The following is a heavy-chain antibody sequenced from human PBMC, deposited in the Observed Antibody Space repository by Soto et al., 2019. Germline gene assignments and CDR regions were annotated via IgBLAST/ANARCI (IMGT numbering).Heavy chain of an antibody. CDR1: GYTFTGYD. Sequence: ASVKVSCKASGYTFTGYDINWVRQATGQGLEWMGWMNPNSGNTGYAQKFQGRVTMTRNTSISTAYMELSSLRSEDTAVYYCARGGEQITIFGVVITYNWFDPWGQGTLVTVSS. J-gene: IGHJ5*02. CDR2: MNPNSGNT. V-gene: IGHV1-8*01. CDR3: ARGGEQITIFGVVITYNWFDP. D-gene: IGHD3-3*01.